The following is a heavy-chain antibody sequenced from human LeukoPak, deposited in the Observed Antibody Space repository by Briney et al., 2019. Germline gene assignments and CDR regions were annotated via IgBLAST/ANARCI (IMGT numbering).Heavy chain of an antibody. CDR3: AKGYNSGSYHTDY. V-gene: IGHV3-23*01. CDR1: GFTFSSYA. CDR2: ISGSGGST. J-gene: IGHJ4*02. D-gene: IGHD1-26*01. Sequence: GGSLRLSCAASGFTFSSYAMSWVRQAPGKGLEWVSAISGSGGSTYYADFVKGRFTISRDNSKITLYLQMNSLRAEDTAVYYCAKGYNSGSYHTDYWGQGTLVTVSS.